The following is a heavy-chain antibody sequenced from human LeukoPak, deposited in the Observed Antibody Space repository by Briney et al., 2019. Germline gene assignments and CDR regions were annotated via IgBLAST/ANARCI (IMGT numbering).Heavy chain of an antibody. CDR1: GGSISSGAYF. V-gene: IGHV4-31*03. CDR3: ARVHLPDYYGSGSYFKIFDY. CDR2: IYYSGST. J-gene: IGHJ4*02. D-gene: IGHD3-10*01. Sequence: SETLSLTCTVSGGSISSGAYFWSWIRQHPRKGLEWIGYIYYSGSTYYNPSLKSRVTISVDTSKNQFSLKLSSVTAADTAVYYCARVHLPDYYGSGSYFKIFDYWGQGTLVTVSS.